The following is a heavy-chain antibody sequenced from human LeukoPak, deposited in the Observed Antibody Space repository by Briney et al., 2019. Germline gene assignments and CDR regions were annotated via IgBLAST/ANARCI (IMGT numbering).Heavy chain of an antibody. V-gene: IGHV6-1*01. D-gene: IGHD1-26*01. CDR2: TYYRSKWYN. J-gene: IGHJ4*02. CDR3: ARDTEGIVGATGDCYFDY. Sequence: SQTLSLTCAISGDSVSSNSAAWNWIRQSPSRGLEWLGRTYYRSKWYNDYAVSVKSRITINPDTSKNQFSLQLNSVTPEDTAVYYCARDTEGIVGATGDCYFDYWGQGTLVTVSS. CDR1: GDSVSSNSAA.